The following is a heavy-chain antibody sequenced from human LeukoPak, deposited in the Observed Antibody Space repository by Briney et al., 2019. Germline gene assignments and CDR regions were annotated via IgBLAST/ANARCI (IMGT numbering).Heavy chain of an antibody. V-gene: IGHV1-46*01. CDR2: INPSGGST. CDR3: ARGYGENFWQYNWFDP. D-gene: IGHD4-17*01. CDR1: GYTFTSYY. J-gene: IGHJ5*02. Sequence: EASVKVSCKASGYTFTSYYMHWVRQAPGQGLEWMGIINPSGGSTSYAQKFQGRVTMTRDMSTSTVYMELSRLRSDDTAVYYCARGYGENFWQYNWFDPWGQGTLVTVSS.